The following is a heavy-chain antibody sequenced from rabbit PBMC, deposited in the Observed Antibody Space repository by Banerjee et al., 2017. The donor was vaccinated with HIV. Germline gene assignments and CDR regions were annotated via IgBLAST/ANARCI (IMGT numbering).Heavy chain of an antibody. J-gene: IGHJ4*01. CDR3: VRSTSGYDIGDL. CDR1: GFSFSGGYW. D-gene: IGHD1-1*01. V-gene: IGHV1S45*01. Sequence: QEQLEESGGDLVRPEGSLTLTCTASGFSFSGGYWIYWVRQAPGKGLEWIACIDAGGSGSPAYANWAKGRFTISKTSSTTVTLQMTSLTAADTATYFCVRSTSGYDIGDLWGPGTLVTVS. CDR2: IDAGGSGSP.